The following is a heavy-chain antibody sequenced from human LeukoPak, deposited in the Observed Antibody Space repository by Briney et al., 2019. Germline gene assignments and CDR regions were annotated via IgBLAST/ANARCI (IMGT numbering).Heavy chain of an antibody. Sequence: SVKVSCKASGGTFSSYAISWVRQAPGQGLEWMGGIIPIFGTANYAQKFQGRVTITADESTSTAYMELSSLRSEDTAVYYCASYKWYSSSSGNQYYFDYWGQGTLVTVSS. D-gene: IGHD6-6*01. CDR2: IIPIFGTA. CDR1: GGTFSSYA. CDR3: ASYKWYSSSSGNQYYFDY. J-gene: IGHJ4*02. V-gene: IGHV1-69*13.